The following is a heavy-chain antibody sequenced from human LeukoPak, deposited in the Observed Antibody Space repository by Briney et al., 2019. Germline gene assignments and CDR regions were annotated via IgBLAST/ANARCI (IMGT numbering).Heavy chain of an antibody. J-gene: IGHJ5*02. CDR1: GWSFNDYY. Sequence: SETLSLTCAVYGWSFNDYYWNWIRQPPGKGLEWIGETNARGDTNFNPSLKSRVTISVDTSKSQFSLRLTSMIAAGTAVYYCARGQVPAARGYNWFDPWGQGTLVTVSS. CDR2: TNARGDT. D-gene: IGHD2-2*01. CDR3: ARGQVPAARGYNWFDP. V-gene: IGHV4-34*01.